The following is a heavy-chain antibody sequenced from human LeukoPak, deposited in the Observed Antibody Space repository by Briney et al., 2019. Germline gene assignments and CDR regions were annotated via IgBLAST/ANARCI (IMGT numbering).Heavy chain of an antibody. Sequence: GGSLRLSCAASGFTFSSYAMHWVRQAPGKGLEWVAVISYDGSNKYYADSVKGRFTISRDNSKNTLYLQMNSLRAEDTAVYYCARDPYYYCMDVWGQGTTVTVSS. CDR3: ARDPYYYCMDV. V-gene: IGHV3-30-3*01. CDR2: ISYDGSNK. J-gene: IGHJ6*02. CDR1: GFTFSSYA.